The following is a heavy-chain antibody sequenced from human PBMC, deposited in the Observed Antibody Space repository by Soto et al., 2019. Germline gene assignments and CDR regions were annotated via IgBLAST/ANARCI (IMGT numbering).Heavy chain of an antibody. CDR1: GASVISTKW. V-gene: IGHV4-4*02. J-gene: IGHJ5*02. CDR3: ARDRPIRDSGSPSFDP. Sequence: SETLSLTCAVSGASVISTKWWSWVRQSPGKGLEWIGEIHHSETTNYNPSLESRVTISADTSNNHFSLKLNSVTVADTAIYYCARDRPIRDSGSPSFDPWGQG. CDR2: IHHSETT. D-gene: IGHD3-10*01.